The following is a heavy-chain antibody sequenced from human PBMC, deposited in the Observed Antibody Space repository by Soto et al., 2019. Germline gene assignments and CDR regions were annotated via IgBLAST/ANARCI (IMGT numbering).Heavy chain of an antibody. V-gene: IGHV6-1*01. D-gene: IGHD1-20*01. Sequence: SQTLSLTCAISWGSFAINMSTFNLIRHSGSRVLELLGRTYYRSRWYSDYSISVKGRITINPDTSKNQFSLQLNSVTPEDTAVYYCGRAHLGTDRYNLEQLDHWGTRNLVTVSS. CDR1: WGSFAINMST. J-gene: IGHJ4*02. CDR3: GRAHLGTDRYNLEQLDH. CDR2: TYYRSRWYS.